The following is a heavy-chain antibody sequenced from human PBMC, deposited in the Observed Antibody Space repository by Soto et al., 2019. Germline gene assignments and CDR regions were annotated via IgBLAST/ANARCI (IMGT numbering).Heavy chain of an antibody. CDR2: IYESGTI. J-gene: IGHJ6*02. CDR3: ARDRGFGMDA. Sequence: QVPLQESGPGLVKPSQTLSLTCTVSGGSINGGRYYWNWIRQHPGKGLEWIGYIYESGTIDYNPSLKSRVIISEDTSKNQFSLRLISVTAADTAVYYCARDRGFGMDAWGQGNMVIVSS. V-gene: IGHV4-31*03. CDR1: GGSINGGRYY.